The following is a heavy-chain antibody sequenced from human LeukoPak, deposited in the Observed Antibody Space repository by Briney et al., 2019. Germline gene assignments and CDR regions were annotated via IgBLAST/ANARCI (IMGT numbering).Heavy chain of an antibody. J-gene: IGHJ4*02. CDR2: IYYSGST. CDR1: GGSISSYY. V-gene: IGHV4-59*01. CDR3: ARDSLGTWGFDY. Sequence: PSETLSLTCTVSGGSISSYYWSWIRQPPGKGLEWIGYIYYSGSTNYNPSLKSRVTISVDTSKNQFSLKLSSVTAADTAVYYCARDSLGTWGFDYWGQGTLVTVSS. D-gene: IGHD3-16*01.